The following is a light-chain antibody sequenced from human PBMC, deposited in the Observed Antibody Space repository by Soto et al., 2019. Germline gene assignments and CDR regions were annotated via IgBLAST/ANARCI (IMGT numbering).Light chain of an antibody. J-gene: IGKJ1*01. Sequence: EIVMTQSPATLAVSPGERATLSCRASQSVSSNLAWYQQKPGQAPRLLVYGASTRATGIPARFSGSGSGTEFTLTISSLQSEDFAIYYCQQYANSPPWTFGQGTKVEI. CDR1: QSVSSN. V-gene: IGKV3-15*01. CDR3: QQYANSPPWT. CDR2: GAS.